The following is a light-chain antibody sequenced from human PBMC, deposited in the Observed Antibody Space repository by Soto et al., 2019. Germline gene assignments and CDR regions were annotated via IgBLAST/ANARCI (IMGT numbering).Light chain of an antibody. J-gene: IGKJ4*01. Sequence: EIVLTQSPGTLSLSPGERATLSCRASQSVSSSFLAWYQQKPGQAPRLLIYAASSRATGIPDRFSGSGSGTAFTLTNSRLEPEDFAVYYCQQYGSSPGALTFGGGTKVEIK. CDR2: AAS. CDR1: QSVSSSF. V-gene: IGKV3-20*01. CDR3: QQYGSSPGALT.